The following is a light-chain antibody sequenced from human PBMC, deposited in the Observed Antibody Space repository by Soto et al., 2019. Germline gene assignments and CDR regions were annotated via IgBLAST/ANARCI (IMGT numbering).Light chain of an antibody. CDR2: DAS. J-gene: IGKJ1*01. V-gene: IGKV1-6*01. Sequence: AIQMTQSPSSLSASVGDRVTITCRASQGIGNDLGWYQQKPGKAPKLLIYDASNFQSGVPSRFSGSGFGTDFTLTISSLQPEDFATYYCLRDYHGWTFGQGTKVEIK. CDR3: LRDYHGWT. CDR1: QGIGND.